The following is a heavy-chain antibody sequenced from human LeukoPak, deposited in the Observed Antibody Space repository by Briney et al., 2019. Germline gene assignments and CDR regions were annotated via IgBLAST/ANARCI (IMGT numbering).Heavy chain of an antibody. V-gene: IGHV4-59*11. Sequence: SETLSLTCTVSGGSISSHYWSWIRQPPGKGLEWIGYIYYSGSTNYNPSLQSRVTISVDTSKNQFSLKLSSVTAADTAVYYCARDYGADDNWFDPWGQGTLVTVPS. CDR1: GGSISSHY. D-gene: IGHD1-26*01. J-gene: IGHJ5*02. CDR3: ARDYGADDNWFDP. CDR2: IYYSGST.